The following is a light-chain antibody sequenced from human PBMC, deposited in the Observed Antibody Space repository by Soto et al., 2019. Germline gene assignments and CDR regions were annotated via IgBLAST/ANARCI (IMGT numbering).Light chain of an antibody. CDR3: QQYGRSWSK. CDR2: GAS. Sequence: EIVLTQSPCTLSLSPGDQTTLTCRASQSVSSTYLAWYQQTPGQAPGLLLYGASNRASGLPDRFSGSGSGTGFNLAISRLEPEDFVVYYFQQYGRSWSKFGQGTKVEIK. CDR1: QSVSSTY. V-gene: IGKV3-20*01. J-gene: IGKJ1*01.